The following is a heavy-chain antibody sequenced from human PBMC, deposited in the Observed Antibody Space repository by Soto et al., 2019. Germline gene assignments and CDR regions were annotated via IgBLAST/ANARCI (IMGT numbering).Heavy chain of an antibody. Sequence: EVQLVESGGGLVQPGGSLRLSCAASGFTFSSYSMNWVRQAPGKGLEWVSYISNSNSTIYYADSVKGRFTISRDNAKNSLYLQMNSLRAEDTAVYYCARVTTVVTPGYWGQATLVTVSS. D-gene: IGHD4-17*01. V-gene: IGHV3-48*01. CDR1: GFTFSSYS. J-gene: IGHJ4*02. CDR3: ARVTTVVTPGY. CDR2: ISNSNSTI.